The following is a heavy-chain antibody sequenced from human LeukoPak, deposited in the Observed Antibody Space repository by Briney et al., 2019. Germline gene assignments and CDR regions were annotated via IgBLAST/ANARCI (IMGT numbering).Heavy chain of an antibody. J-gene: IGHJ4*02. D-gene: IGHD5-18*01. CDR1: GGSISSTNW. CDR3: ARRYSPIDY. V-gene: IGHV4-4*02. CDR2: IYHSEST. Sequence: PSETLSLTCAVSGGSISSTNWWSWVRQPPGKGLEWIGEIYHSESTNYNPSLKSRVTMSVDQSKNQFSLKLSSVTAADTAVYYCARRYSPIDYWGQETLVTVSS.